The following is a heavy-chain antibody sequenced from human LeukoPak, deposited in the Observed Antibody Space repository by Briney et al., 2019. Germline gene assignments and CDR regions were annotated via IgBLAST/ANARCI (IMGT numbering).Heavy chain of an antibody. CDR1: GYTFTSYY. D-gene: IGHD2-15*01. CDR2: INPSGGST. V-gene: IGHV1-46*01. CDR3: ARGGIVVVVAATPRVWFDP. Sequence: ASVKVSCKASGYTFTSYYMHWVRQAPGQGLEWMGIINPSGGSTSYARKFQGRVTMTRDTSTSTVYMELSSLRSEDTAVYYCARGGIVVVVAATPRVWFDPWGQGTLVTVSS. J-gene: IGHJ5*02.